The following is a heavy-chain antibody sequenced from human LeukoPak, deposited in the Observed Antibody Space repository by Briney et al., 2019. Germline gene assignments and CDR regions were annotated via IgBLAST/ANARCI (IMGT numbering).Heavy chain of an antibody. J-gene: IGHJ4*02. CDR3: TRVGYIDEGIDY. D-gene: IGHD5-24*01. Sequence: PGGSLRLSCVASGFPFSSYWMTWVRQAPGKGLEWVANIKQDGSKISYVDSVKGRFTISRDNAKKSLYLQMNSLRAEDTAIYYCTRVGYIDEGIDYWGQGTLVTVFS. CDR1: GFPFSSYW. V-gene: IGHV3-7*04. CDR2: IKQDGSKI.